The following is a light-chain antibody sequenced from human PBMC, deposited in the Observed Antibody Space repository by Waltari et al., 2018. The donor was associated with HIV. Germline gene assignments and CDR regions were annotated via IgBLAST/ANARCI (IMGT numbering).Light chain of an antibody. CDR2: EVS. CDR3: CSYAGSSTFVV. CDR1: RSDVGLYNL. Sequence: QSALPPPASVSGSPGQSITISCTGTRSDVGLYNLVSWYQQHPGKAPKLMIYEVSKRPSGVSNRFSGSNSGNTASLTISGLQAEDEADYYCCSYAGSSTFVVFGGGTKLTVL. J-gene: IGLJ2*01. V-gene: IGLV2-23*02.